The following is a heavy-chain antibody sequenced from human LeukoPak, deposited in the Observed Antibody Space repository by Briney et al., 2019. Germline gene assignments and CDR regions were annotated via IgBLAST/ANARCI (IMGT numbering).Heavy chain of an antibody. CDR2: IYFGGSN. D-gene: IGHD2-2*01. CDR3: ARHRGVASCYAAFDY. J-gene: IGHJ4*02. V-gene: IGHV4-39*01. CDR1: GGSISSSSYY. Sequence: PSETLSLTCTVSGGSISSSSYYWGWIRQPPGKGLEWIGCIYFGGSNHYNPSLKSRVTISVDTFKNQFSLKLSSVTAADTAVYYCARHRGVASCYAAFDYWGQGTLVAVSS.